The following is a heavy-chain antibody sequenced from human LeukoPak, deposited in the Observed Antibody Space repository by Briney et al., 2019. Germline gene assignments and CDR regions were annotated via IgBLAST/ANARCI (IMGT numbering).Heavy chain of an antibody. CDR1: GFTFSGHW. V-gene: IGHV3-7*04. CDR2: IKYDGSDK. Sequence: PGGSLRLSCAASGFTFSGHWMSWVRQSPGKGLEWVANIKYDGSDKDNVDSVRGRFTISRDNAKNLLYLQMNSLRAEDTAVYYCARDLRAHLGFDPWGQGTLVIVSS. CDR3: ARDLRAHLGFDP. J-gene: IGHJ5*02. D-gene: IGHD5/OR15-5a*01.